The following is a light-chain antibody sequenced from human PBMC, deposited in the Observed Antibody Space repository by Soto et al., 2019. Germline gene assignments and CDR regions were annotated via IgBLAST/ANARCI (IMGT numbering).Light chain of an antibody. V-gene: IGKV3-15*01. CDR3: QQRADWPAT. CDR1: QSVSSEK. CDR2: GAS. Sequence: EIVLTQSPGTLSLSPGERASLSCRASQSVSSEKLAWYQQKPGQAPRLLIYGASTRATGIPARFSGSGSGTEFTLTISSLQSEDFAVYYCQQRADWPATFGPGTKVDIK. J-gene: IGKJ3*01.